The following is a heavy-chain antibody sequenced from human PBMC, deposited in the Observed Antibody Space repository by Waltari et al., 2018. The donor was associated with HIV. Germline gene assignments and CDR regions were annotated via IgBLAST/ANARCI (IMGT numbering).Heavy chain of an antibody. CDR3: ATGGSGDGGPNAFDI. D-gene: IGHD2-15*01. Sequence: QVQLVQSGAEVKKPGASVKASCTVSGYTLTELSMHWVRQAPGKGLEWMGGFDPEDGETIYAQKFQGRVTMTEDTSTDTAYMELSSLRSEDTAVYYCATGGSGDGGPNAFDIWGQGTMVTVSS. V-gene: IGHV1-24*01. CDR1: GYTLTELS. CDR2: FDPEDGET. J-gene: IGHJ3*02.